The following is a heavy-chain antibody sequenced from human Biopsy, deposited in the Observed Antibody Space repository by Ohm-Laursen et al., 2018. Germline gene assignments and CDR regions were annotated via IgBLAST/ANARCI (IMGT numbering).Heavy chain of an antibody. V-gene: IGHV2-70*12. D-gene: IGHD3-16*02. CDR3: AHVVITYGGIIALDAFDV. CDR2: IGWDDDE. CDR1: GFSLRSSGMR. Sequence: TQTLTLTRPFSGFSLRSSGMRMSWVRQPPGKALEWLARIGWDDDEFYSPSLRARLTVSKDTSKNRVVLTLTDMDPVDTATYYCAHVVITYGGIIALDAFDVWGQGSMVIVSS. J-gene: IGHJ3*01.